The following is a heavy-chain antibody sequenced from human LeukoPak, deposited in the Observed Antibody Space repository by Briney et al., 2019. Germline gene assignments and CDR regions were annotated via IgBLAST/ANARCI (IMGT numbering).Heavy chain of an antibody. CDR1: GYTFTRYW. D-gene: IGHD3-22*01. J-gene: IGHJ1*01. V-gene: IGHV5-51*01. Sequence: GESLKISCKASGYTFTRYWIVWVRQVPGKGLEWMGIIYPGDSDTRYSPSFQGQVTISADKSNNTAYLQWTSLKASDTAMYYCARRDYSSGRTYFHHWGQGTLVTVSS. CDR2: IYPGDSDT. CDR3: ARRDYSSGRTYFHH.